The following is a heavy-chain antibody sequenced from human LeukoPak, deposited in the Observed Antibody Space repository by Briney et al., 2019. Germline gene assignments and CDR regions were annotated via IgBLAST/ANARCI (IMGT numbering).Heavy chain of an antibody. CDR1: GFTFSSCG. J-gene: IGHJ4*02. V-gene: IGHV3-23*01. CDR2: ITSSGDGT. CDR3: AKDRPNYYGSNGHYYRRDGDY. D-gene: IGHD3-22*01. Sequence: PGGSLRLSCAASGFTFSSCGFKWVRQAPGKGLEWVSSITSSGDGTYYADSVKCRFSISRDNSANMLYMLMNSLRVEDTAVYFCAKDRPNYYGSNGHYYRRDGDYWGQGTLVTVSS.